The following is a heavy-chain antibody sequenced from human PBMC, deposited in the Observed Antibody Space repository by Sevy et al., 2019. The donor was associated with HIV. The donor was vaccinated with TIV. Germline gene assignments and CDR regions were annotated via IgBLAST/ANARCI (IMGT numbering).Heavy chain of an antibody. J-gene: IGHJ6*02. CDR3: ARDCSSSSCLWGMDV. CDR1: GFTFSNYW. Sequence: GGSLRLSCAASGFTFSNYWMSWVRQAPGNGLEWVANIKKDGSEKYYVDSVKGRFTISRDNAKNSLYLQMNSLRAEDKALYYCARDCSSSSCLWGMDVWGQGTTVTVSS. D-gene: IGHD2-2*01. V-gene: IGHV3-7*03. CDR2: IKKDGSEK.